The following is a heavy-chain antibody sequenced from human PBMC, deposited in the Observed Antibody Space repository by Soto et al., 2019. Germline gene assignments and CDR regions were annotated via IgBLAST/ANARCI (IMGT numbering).Heavy chain of an antibody. J-gene: IGHJ4*02. CDR1: GYTFTSYA. CDR2: INAGNGNT. Sequence: ASVKVSCKASGYTFTSYAMHWVRQAPGQRLEWMGWINAGNGNTKYSQEFQGRVTITRDTSASTAYMELSSLRSEDTAVYYCARIKLLWFGELPEAPFDYWGQGTLVTVSS. V-gene: IGHV1-3*01. D-gene: IGHD3-10*01. CDR3: ARIKLLWFGELPEAPFDY.